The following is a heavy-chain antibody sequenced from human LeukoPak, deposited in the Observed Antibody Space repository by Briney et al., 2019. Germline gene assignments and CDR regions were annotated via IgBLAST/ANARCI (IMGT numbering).Heavy chain of an antibody. Sequence: GGSLRLSCAASGFTFSSYSMNWVRQAPGKGLEWVSYISSSSRSIYYADSVKGRFTISRDNANNSLSLQMNSLRDEDTSVYYCVLGSPFDYWGQGTLVTVSS. J-gene: IGHJ4*02. V-gene: IGHV3-48*02. D-gene: IGHD3-10*01. CDR1: GFTFSSYS. CDR3: VLGSPFDY. CDR2: ISSSSRSI.